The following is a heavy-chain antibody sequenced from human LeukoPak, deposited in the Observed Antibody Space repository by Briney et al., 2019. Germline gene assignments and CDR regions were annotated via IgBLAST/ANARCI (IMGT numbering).Heavy chain of an antibody. D-gene: IGHD2-2*01. CDR1: EFTFSLYA. CDR2: INDVSSDI. J-gene: IGHJ4*02. Sequence: GGSLRLSCAASEFTFSLYAMNWVGQAPGKCLEWVSYINDVSSDIHYADSVKGRFTISRDNAKNTLYMQMNSLRDEHTVLYYCARDTYQPGLIDCWGQGTLVTVSS. V-gene: IGHV3-21*05. CDR3: ARDTYQPGLIDC.